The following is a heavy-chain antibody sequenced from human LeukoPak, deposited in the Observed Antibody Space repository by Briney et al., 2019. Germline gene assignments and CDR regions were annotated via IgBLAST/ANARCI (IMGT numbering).Heavy chain of an antibody. J-gene: IGHJ4*02. D-gene: IGHD6-13*01. V-gene: IGHV1-2*02. CDR1: GYTXSGNY. CDR3: AKDGPAAFDY. Sequence: ASVKVSCKASGYTXSGNYIHGVRQAPGQGLEWMGWINPNGGGTKYAQKFQDRVTVTRDTSISTVYMELSGLRSDDTAVYYCAKDGPAAFDYWGQGTLVTVSS. CDR2: INPNGGGT.